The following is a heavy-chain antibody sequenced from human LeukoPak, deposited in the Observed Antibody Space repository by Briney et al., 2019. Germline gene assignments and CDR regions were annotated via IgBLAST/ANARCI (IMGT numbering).Heavy chain of an antibody. CDR2: IYSSGNT. Sequence: SETLSLTCSFSGDSISTYYWSWIRQSPGKGLEWIGHIYSSGNTDYNSSLKSRVTISVDTSKCQFSLRLSSVTATDTAVYYCARLRWQLVGPYFDYWGQGILVTVSS. V-gene: IGHV4-59*01. CDR1: GDSISTYY. CDR3: ARLRWQLVGPYFDY. D-gene: IGHD1-26*01. J-gene: IGHJ4*02.